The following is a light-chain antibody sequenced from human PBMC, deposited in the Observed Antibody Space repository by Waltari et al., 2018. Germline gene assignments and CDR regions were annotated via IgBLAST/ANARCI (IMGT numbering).Light chain of an antibody. CDR3: QHYVRLPAT. CDR2: GAS. V-gene: IGKV3-20*01. J-gene: IGKJ1*01. Sequence: EIVLTQSPVSLSSSPGERVTLSCRASQSVSRALAWYQQKPGQAPRLLNFGASNRATGIPDRFSGSGSETDFSLTISRLEPEDFAVYYCQHYVRLPATFGRGTKVEIK. CDR1: QSVSRA.